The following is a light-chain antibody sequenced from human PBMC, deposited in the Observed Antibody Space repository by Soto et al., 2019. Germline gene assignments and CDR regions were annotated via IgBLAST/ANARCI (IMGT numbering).Light chain of an antibody. CDR3: QQYGSSPVLT. Sequence: EIVLTQSPGTLSLSPEERATLSCRASQSVSSSYLAWYQQKPGQAPRLLIYGASSRATGIPDRFSGSGSGTDFTLTISRLEPEDFAVYYCQQYGSSPVLTFGGGTKVDIK. V-gene: IGKV3-20*01. J-gene: IGKJ4*01. CDR1: QSVSSSY. CDR2: GAS.